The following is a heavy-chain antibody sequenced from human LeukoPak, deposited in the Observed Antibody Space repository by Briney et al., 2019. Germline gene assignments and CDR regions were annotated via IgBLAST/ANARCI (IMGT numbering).Heavy chain of an antibody. D-gene: IGHD1-26*01. Sequence: GGSLRLSCAASGFTVSSNYMSRVRQAPGKGLEWVSIIYSGGSTFYADSVKGRFTISRDNSKNTLYLQMNSLRAEDTAVYYCARGGSYLSAFDIWGQGTMVTVSS. CDR1: GFTVSSNY. V-gene: IGHV3-53*01. J-gene: IGHJ3*02. CDR3: ARGGSYLSAFDI. CDR2: IYSGGST.